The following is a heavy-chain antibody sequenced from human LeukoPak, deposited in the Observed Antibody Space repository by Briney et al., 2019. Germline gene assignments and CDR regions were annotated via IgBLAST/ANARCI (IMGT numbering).Heavy chain of an antibody. CDR3: ARQGSSYGSSSYHY. V-gene: IGHV1-8*02. J-gene: IGHJ4*02. CDR2: MNPNSGNS. D-gene: IGHD3-10*01. CDR1: GGTFSSYA. Sequence: ASVKVSCKASGGTFSSYAISWVRQAPGQGLEWMGWMNPNSGNSDPAQRFQGRLTMTRDPSISTAHMELSSLRSEDSAVYYCARQGSSYGSSSYHYWGQGTLVTVSS.